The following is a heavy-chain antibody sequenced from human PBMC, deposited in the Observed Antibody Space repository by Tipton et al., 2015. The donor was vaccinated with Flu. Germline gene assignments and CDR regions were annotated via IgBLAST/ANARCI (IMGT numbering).Heavy chain of an antibody. Sequence: SLRLSCAASGFTFSSYAMSWVRQATGKGLEWVSAISGSGGRTYYADSVKGRFTISRDNSKNTLYLQMNSLRAEDTAVYYCAKDAGYYDSSGYYLGFGYRNAGMDAWGQGTPVTAS. CDR3: AKDAGYYDSSGYYLGFGYRNAGMDA. CDR1: GFTFSSYA. CDR2: ISGSGGRT. J-gene: IGHJ6*02. V-gene: IGHV3-23*01. D-gene: IGHD3-22*01.